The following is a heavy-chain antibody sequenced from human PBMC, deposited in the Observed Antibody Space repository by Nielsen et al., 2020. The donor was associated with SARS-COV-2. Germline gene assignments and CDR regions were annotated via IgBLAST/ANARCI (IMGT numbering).Heavy chain of an antibody. J-gene: IGHJ4*02. CDR3: ARDWALVGAPDGYDY. V-gene: IGHV1-8*01. CDR1: GYTFTSYD. CDR2: MNPNSGNT. Sequence: ASVKVSCKASGYTFTSYDINWVRQATGQGLEWMGWMNPNSGNTGYAQKLQGRVTMTTDTSTSTAYMELRSLRSDDTAVYYCARDWALVGAPDGYDYWGQGTLVTVSS. D-gene: IGHD1-26*01.